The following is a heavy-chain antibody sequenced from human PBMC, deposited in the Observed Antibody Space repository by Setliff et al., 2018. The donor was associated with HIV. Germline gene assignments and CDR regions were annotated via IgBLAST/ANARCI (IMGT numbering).Heavy chain of an antibody. CDR1: GGSLSSYY. D-gene: IGHD3-22*01. CDR2: VYYSGTT. CDR3: ARKYLVNVFDY. V-gene: IGHV4-59*01. J-gene: IGHJ4*02. Sequence: SETLSLTCSVSGGSLSSYYWSWIRQPPGKGLEWIGYVYYSGTTNYNPSLKSRDSMSVDTSKNQFSLRLGSVTAADTAVYYCARKYLVNVFDYWGQGMLVTVSS.